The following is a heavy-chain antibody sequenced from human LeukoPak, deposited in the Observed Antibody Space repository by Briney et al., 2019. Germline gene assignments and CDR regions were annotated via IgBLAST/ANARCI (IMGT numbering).Heavy chain of an antibody. J-gene: IGHJ4*02. V-gene: IGHV3-23*01. D-gene: IGHD2-15*01. CDR3: AKAPVTTCRGAFCYPFDY. CDR1: GFTLSSYA. CDR2: ISDTGNT. Sequence: GGSLRLSCAASGFTLSSYAMSWVRQAPGKGLEWVSAISDTGNTYHADSVKGRFTISRDSSKNTLFLQINRLRPEDAAVYYCAKAPVTTCRGAFCYPFDYWGLGTLVTVSS.